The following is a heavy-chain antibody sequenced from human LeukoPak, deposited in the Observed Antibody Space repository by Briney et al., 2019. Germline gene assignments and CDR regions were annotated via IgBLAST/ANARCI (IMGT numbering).Heavy chain of an antibody. CDR1: GFSFSDYH. V-gene: IGHV3-11*01. CDR3: AKDLDWLSSYYYYMDV. CDR2: MSSTGYTI. Sequence: GGSLRLSCAASGFSFSDYHMTWIRQAPGKGLEWVSYMSSTGYTIYYADSVKGRFTISRDNAKNSLYLEMSSLRAEDTAVYYCAKDLDWLSSYYYYMDVWGKGTTVTVSS. J-gene: IGHJ6*03. D-gene: IGHD3-9*01.